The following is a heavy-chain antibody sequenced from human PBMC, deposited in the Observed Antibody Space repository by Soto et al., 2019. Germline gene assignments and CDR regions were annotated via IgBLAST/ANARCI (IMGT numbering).Heavy chain of an antibody. CDR1: GFTFSSYA. D-gene: IGHD3-16*02. Sequence: QVQLVESGGGVVQPGRSLRLSCAASGFTFSSYAMHWVRQAPGKGLEWVAIMSYDGNNQYYADSVKGRFTISRDNFKNTLYLQMNSLRAEDTAVYYCAKALGDISPESFDSWGQGILVTVSS. J-gene: IGHJ4*02. CDR3: AKALGDISPESFDS. V-gene: IGHV3-30*18. CDR2: MSYDGNNQ.